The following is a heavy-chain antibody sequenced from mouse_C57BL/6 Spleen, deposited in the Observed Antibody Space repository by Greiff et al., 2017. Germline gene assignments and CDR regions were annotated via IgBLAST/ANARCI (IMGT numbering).Heavy chain of an antibody. CDR3: ARLYDGYPDY. V-gene: IGHV2-9-1*01. CDR1: GFSLTSYA. Sequence: QVQLKESGPGLVAPSQSLSITCTASGFSLTSYAISWVRQPPGKGLEWLGVIWTGGGTNYNSALKSRRSISKDNSKRQVFLQMNSLQTNDTATYYCARLYDGYPDYWGQGTTLTVSS. J-gene: IGHJ2*01. D-gene: IGHD2-3*01. CDR2: IWTGGGT.